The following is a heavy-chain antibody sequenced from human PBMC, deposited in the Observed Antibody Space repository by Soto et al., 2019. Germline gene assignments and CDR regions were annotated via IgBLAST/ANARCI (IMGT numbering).Heavy chain of an antibody. CDR1: GGSISSGGYY. D-gene: IGHD2-2*01. CDR3: ARESGAHCSSTSCQGYGMDV. J-gene: IGHJ6*02. CDR2: IYYSGST. Sequence: QVQLQESGPGLVKPSQTLSLTCTVSGGSISSGGYYWSWIRQHPGKGLEWIGYIYYSGSTYYNPSLKSRVTISVDTSKNQFSLKLSSVTAADTAVYYCARESGAHCSSTSCQGYGMDVWGQGTTVTVSS. V-gene: IGHV4-31*03.